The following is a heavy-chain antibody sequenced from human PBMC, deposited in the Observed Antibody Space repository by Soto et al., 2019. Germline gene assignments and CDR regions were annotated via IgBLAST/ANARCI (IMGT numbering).Heavy chain of an antibody. CDR1: RFTFRNYA. V-gene: IGHV3-23*01. CDR3: ARLPESGSVYFEF. CDR2: LSGSGGST. Sequence: EVQLLESGGGLVQPGESLRLSCAASRFTFRNYAMSWVRQAPGKGLEWVSTLSGSGGSTYYADSVEGRFTISRDNSKNTLYLQMNSLRAEDTAVYYCARLPESGSVYFEFWGQGTLVTVSS. D-gene: IGHD3-10*01. J-gene: IGHJ4*02.